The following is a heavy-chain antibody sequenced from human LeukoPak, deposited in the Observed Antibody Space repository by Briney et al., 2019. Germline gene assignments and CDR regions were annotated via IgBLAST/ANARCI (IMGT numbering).Heavy chain of an antibody. J-gene: IGHJ4*02. D-gene: IGHD4-17*01. V-gene: IGHV4-34*01. Sequence: TSETLSLTCAVYGGSFSGYYWSWIRQPPGKGLEWIGEINHSGSTNYNPSLKSRVTISVDTSKNQFSLKLSPVTAADTAVYYCARTSTVSYFDYWGQGTLVTVSS. CDR1: GGSFSGYY. CDR2: INHSGST. CDR3: ARTSTVSYFDY.